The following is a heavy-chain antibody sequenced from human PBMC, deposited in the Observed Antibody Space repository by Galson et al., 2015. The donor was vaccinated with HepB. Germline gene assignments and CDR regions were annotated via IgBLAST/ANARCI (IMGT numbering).Heavy chain of an antibody. J-gene: IGHJ5*01. CDR2: INPKSGRT. Sequence: SVKVSCKGPGNTFTGYYMHWVRQAPGQGLEWMGWINPKSGRTKYAEKFGGRVTMTRDTSISTAYMELTALRSDDTAIYYCARDITSLYDFLTGYRYNCFDSWGQGTRVSVSS. CDR3: ARDITSLYDFLTGYRYNCFDS. V-gene: IGHV1-2*02. CDR1: GNTFTGYY. D-gene: IGHD3/OR15-3a*01.